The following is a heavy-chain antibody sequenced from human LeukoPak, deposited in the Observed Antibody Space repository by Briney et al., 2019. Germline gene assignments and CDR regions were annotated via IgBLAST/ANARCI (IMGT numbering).Heavy chain of an antibody. D-gene: IGHD3-16*01. CDR3: ARSSLQGGVTTIGFDY. Sequence: SVKVSCKASGYTFTSYGISWVRQAPGQGLEWMGRIIPILGIANYAQKFQGRVTITADKSTSTAYMELSSLRSEDTAVYYCARSSLQGGVTTIGFDYWGQGTLVTVSS. V-gene: IGHV1-69*04. CDR2: IIPILGIA. J-gene: IGHJ4*02. CDR1: GYTFTSYG.